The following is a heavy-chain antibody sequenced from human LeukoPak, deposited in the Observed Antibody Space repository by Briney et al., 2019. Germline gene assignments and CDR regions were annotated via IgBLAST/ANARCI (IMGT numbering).Heavy chain of an antibody. CDR3: AKDNRIVATIGVFYY. J-gene: IGHJ4*02. D-gene: IGHD5-12*01. CDR1: GFTFSSYA. CDR2: ISGSGGST. Sequence: PGGSLRLSCAASGFTFSSYAMSWVRQAPGKGLEWVSAISGSGGSTYYADSVKGRFTISRDNSKNTLYLQMNSLRAGDTAVYYCAKDNRIVATIGVFYYWGQGTLVTVSS. V-gene: IGHV3-23*01.